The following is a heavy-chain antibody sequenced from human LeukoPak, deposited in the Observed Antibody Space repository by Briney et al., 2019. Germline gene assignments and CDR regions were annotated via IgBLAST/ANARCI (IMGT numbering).Heavy chain of an antibody. CDR3: VTLGGGVPIAIVDY. V-gene: IGHV1-24*01. D-gene: IGHD3-16*01. Sequence: ASVKVSCKVSGYTLTKLSLHWVRQAARKGLEWMGGFEPEEGERVYAQTFQGRVAMTEDTSTDTAYMELSSLTSEDTAVYYCVTLGGGVPIAIVDYWGQGTLVTVSS. CDR1: GYTLTKLS. J-gene: IGHJ4*02. CDR2: FEPEEGER.